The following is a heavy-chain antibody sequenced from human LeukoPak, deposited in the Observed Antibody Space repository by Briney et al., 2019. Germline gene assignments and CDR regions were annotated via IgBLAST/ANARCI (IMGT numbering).Heavy chain of an antibody. CDR2: INPNSGGT. CDR1: GYTFTGYY. CDR3: ARDPASTMVRGVITTFDY. V-gene: IGHV1-2*02. Sequence: GASVKVSCKASGYTFTGYYMHWVRQAPGQGPEWMGWINPNSGGTNYAQKFQGRVTMTRDTSISTAYMELSRLRSDDTAVYYCARDPASTMVRGVITTFDYWGQGTLVTVSS. D-gene: IGHD3-10*01. J-gene: IGHJ4*02.